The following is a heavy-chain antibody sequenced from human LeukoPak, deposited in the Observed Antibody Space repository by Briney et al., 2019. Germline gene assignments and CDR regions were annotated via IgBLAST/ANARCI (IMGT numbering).Heavy chain of an antibody. V-gene: IGHV3-30-3*01. J-gene: IGHJ6*03. CDR2: ISYDGSNK. CDR3: AREGLRFGYYYYYMDV. Sequence: PGGSLRLSCAASGFTFSSYAMHWVRQAPGKGLEWVAVISYDGSNKYYADSVKGRFTISRDNSKNTLYLQMNSLRAEDTAVYYCAREGLRFGYYYYYMDVWGKGTTVTVSS. D-gene: IGHD2-21*01. CDR1: GFTFSSYA.